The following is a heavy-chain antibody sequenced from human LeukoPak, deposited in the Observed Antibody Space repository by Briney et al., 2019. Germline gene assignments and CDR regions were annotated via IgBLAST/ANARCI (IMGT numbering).Heavy chain of an antibody. CDR2: ISYDGSNK. CDR3: AKDRSIAARGYYYYGMDV. V-gene: IGHV3-30*18. J-gene: IGHJ6*02. Sequence: GGSLRLSCAASGFTFSSYGMHWVRQAPGKGLEWVAVISYDGSNKYYADSVKGRFTISGDNSKNTLYLQMNSLRAEDTAVYYCAKDRSIAARGYYYYGMDVWGQGTRVTVSS. D-gene: IGHD6-6*01. CDR1: GFTFSSYG.